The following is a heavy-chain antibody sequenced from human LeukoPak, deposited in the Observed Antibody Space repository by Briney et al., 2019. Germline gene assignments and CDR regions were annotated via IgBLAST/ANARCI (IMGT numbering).Heavy chain of an antibody. CDR2: TSYDGSNK. CDR1: GFTFSSYG. Sequence: PGRSLRLSCAASGFTFSSYGMHWVRQAPGKGLEWVAVTSYDGSNKYYADSVKGRFTISRDNSKNTLYLQMNSLRAEDTAVYYCAKDRYYGSGSYYNAPDYWGQGTLVTVSS. V-gene: IGHV3-30*18. D-gene: IGHD3-10*01. J-gene: IGHJ4*02. CDR3: AKDRYYGSGSYYNAPDY.